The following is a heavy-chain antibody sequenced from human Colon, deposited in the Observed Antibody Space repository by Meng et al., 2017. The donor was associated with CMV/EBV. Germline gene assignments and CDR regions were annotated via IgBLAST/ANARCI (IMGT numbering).Heavy chain of an antibody. D-gene: IGHD1-26*01. CDR1: GYSFTTYW. Sequence: GESLKISCKGSGYSFTTYWIGWVRQMPGKGLEWMGIIYPGDSDTKYSPSFQGQVTISVDKSISTAYLQWRSLKASDTAMYYCARVDLASGSYFVDYWGQGTLVTVSS. V-gene: IGHV5-51*01. J-gene: IGHJ4*02. CDR3: ARVDLASGSYFVDY. CDR2: IYPGDSDT.